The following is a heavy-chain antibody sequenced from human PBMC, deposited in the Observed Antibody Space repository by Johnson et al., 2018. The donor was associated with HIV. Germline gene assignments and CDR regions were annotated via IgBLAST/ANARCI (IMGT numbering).Heavy chain of an antibody. CDR1: GFTFSSYA. J-gene: IGHJ3*02. V-gene: IGHV3-30-3*01. CDR2: ISYDGSNK. Sequence: QVQLVESGGGVVQPGRSLRLSCAASGFTFSSYAMHWVRQAPGKGLEWVAVISYDGSNKYYADSVKGRFTISRDNSKNTLYLQMNSLRAEDTAVYYCAKVLDYGNAFDIWGQGTVVTVSS. D-gene: IGHD4-17*01. CDR3: AKVLDYGNAFDI.